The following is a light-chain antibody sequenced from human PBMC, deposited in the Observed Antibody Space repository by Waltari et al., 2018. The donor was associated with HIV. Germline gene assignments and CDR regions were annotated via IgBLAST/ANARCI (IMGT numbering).Light chain of an antibody. CDR1: SSKLGAGYD. CDR3: QSYDSSLSALYV. Sequence: QCVLTQPPSVSGAPGQRVTISCTGNSSKLGAGYDVHWYQQVPGMAPKVLIYDNTNRPSGVPDRFSASKSDNSVYLSITGLQAEDEADYYCQSYDSSLSALYVFGTGTKVTVL. J-gene: IGLJ1*01. V-gene: IGLV1-40*01. CDR2: DNT.